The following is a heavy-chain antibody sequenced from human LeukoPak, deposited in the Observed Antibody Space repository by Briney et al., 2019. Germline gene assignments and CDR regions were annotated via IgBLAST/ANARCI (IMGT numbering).Heavy chain of an antibody. V-gene: IGHV1-2*02. CDR1: GYTFTGYY. CDR3: ARGGVVGATSVWFDP. Sequence: ASVKVSCKASGYTFTGYYMHWVRQAPGQGLEWVGWINPNSGGTNYAQKFQGRVTMTRDTSISTAYMELSRLRSDDTAVYYCARGGVVGATSVWFDPWGQGTLVTVSS. CDR2: INPNSGGT. D-gene: IGHD1-26*01. J-gene: IGHJ5*02.